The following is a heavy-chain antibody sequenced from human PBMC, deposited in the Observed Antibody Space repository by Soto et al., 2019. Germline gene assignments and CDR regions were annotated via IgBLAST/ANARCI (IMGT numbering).Heavy chain of an antibody. V-gene: IGHV3-23*01. CDR1: GFTFNSYA. J-gene: IGHJ4*02. Sequence: GGSLRLSCAASGFTFNSYAMSWVRQAPGKGLEWVSTIIGSGGSTYYADSVKGRFSVSRDNSKNTLYLQMNSLRAEDTAVYYCAKDRNYYDSSGYDYWGQGTLV. CDR3: AKDRNYYDSSGYDY. CDR2: IIGSGGST. D-gene: IGHD3-22*01.